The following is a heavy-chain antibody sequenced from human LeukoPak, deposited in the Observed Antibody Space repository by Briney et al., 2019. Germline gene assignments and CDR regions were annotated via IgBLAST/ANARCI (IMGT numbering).Heavy chain of an antibody. D-gene: IGHD3-3*01. V-gene: IGHV3-21*01. CDR2: ISSSSSYI. J-gene: IGHJ4*02. Sequence: SGGSLRLSCAASGFTFISYSMNWVRQAPGKGLEWVSSISSSSSYIYYADSVKGRFTISRDNAKNSLYQQMNSLRAEDTAVYYCARESITIFGVVFDWGQGTLVTVSS. CDR3: ARESITIFGVVFD. CDR1: GFTFISYS.